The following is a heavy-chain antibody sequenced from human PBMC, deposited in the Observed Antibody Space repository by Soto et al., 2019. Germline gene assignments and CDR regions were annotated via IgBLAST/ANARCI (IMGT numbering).Heavy chain of an antibody. V-gene: IGHV3-74*01. Sequence: GGSLRLSCAASGFTFSSYWMHWVRQAPGKGLVWVSRIKGDGISTSYADSVKGRFTISRDNAKNTLYLQMNSLRAEDTAVYYCARDQSSSWPYGLDVWGQGTTVTVSS. CDR2: IKGDGIST. J-gene: IGHJ6*02. CDR3: ARDQSSSWPYGLDV. D-gene: IGHD6-13*01. CDR1: GFTFSSYW.